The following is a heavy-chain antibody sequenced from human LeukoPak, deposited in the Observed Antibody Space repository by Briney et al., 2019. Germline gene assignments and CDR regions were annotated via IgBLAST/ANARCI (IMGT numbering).Heavy chain of an antibody. CDR1: GTPFSRYW. V-gene: IGHV3-7*03. CDR3: ARDGRPLDY. J-gene: IGHJ4*02. Sequence: GGSLRLSCVDSGTPFSRYWMSWVRQAPGKGLEWVANIKQDGGEKYYVDSVKGRFTISRDNAKNSLYLQMNSLRVEDTAVYYCARDGRPLDYWGQGTLVTVSS. CDR2: IKQDGGEK.